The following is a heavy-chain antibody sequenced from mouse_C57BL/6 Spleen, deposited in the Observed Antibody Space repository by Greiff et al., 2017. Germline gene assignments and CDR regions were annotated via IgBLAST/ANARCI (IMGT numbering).Heavy chain of an antibody. J-gene: IGHJ2*01. V-gene: IGHV1-69*01. CDR2: IDPSDSYT. D-gene: IGHD2-3*01. CDR1: GYTFTSYW. CDR3: ARSGDGYLFDY. Sequence: QVQLQQPGAELVMPGASVKLSCKASGYTFTSYWMHWVKQRPGQGLEWIGEIDPSDSYTNYNQKFKGKSTLTVDKSSSTAYMQLCSLTSEDSSVYYCARSGDGYLFDYRGQGTTLTVSS.